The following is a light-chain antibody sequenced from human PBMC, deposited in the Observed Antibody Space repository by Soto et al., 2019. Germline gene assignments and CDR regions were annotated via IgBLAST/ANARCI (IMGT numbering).Light chain of an antibody. CDR3: QNFGDSPFT. CDR2: GAS. CDR1: ETISNHY. Sequence: EIVLMQSPDTLSLSPGERATLSCRASETISNHYIAWYQQKPGQAPRLLIFGASTRATGIPDRFSGSWSGTDFTLTISRLEPEDFAVYYCQNFGDSPFTFGPGTKANIK. J-gene: IGKJ3*01. V-gene: IGKV3-20*01.